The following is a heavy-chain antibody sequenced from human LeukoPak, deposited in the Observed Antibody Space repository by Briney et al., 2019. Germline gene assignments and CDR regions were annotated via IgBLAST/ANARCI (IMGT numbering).Heavy chain of an antibody. CDR3: ARVHNYYDSSGSFDY. J-gene: IGHJ4*02. Sequence: ASVKVSCKASGYTFTRYYLYWVRQAPGQGLEWMGWINPHSGGTNYAQKFQGRVTMTRDTSISTAHMELSGLGSDDTAVYYCARVHNYYDSSGSFDYWGQGTLVTVSS. D-gene: IGHD3-22*01. V-gene: IGHV1-2*02. CDR1: GYTFTRYY. CDR2: INPHSGGT.